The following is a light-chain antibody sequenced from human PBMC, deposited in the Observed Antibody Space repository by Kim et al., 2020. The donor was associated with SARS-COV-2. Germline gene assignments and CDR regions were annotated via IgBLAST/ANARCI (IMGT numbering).Light chain of an antibody. J-gene: IGKJ4*01. CDR1: QDVSTW. CDR2: AAS. CDR3: QQTNSFPLT. V-gene: IGKV1-12*01. Sequence: ASGGDRVTRTCRASQDVSTWVAWYQQKPGKAPNLLSFAASSLQSGVPSSISGSGSGTDFTLTISSLQPADFATYYCQQTNSFPLTFGGGTKVDIK.